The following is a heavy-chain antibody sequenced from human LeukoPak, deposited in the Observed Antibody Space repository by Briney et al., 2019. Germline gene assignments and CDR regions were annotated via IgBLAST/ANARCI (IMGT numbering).Heavy chain of an antibody. CDR1: GFTFSTYS. CDR2: ISSSSTYI. V-gene: IGHV3-21*01. Sequence: GGSLRLSCAASGFTFSTYSMSWVRQTPGKGLEWVSSISSSSTYIYYSDSVKCRFTISRANAKNSLHLQMNSLRVEDTDVYYCARGPTAMIFWGQGTLVTVSS. D-gene: IGHD5-18*01. CDR3: ARGPTAMIF. J-gene: IGHJ4*02.